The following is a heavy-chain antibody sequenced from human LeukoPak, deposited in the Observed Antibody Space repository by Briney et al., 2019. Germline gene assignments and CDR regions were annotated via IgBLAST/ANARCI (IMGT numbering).Heavy chain of an antibody. CDR1: GFTFSTYA. CDR2: ISGSGAAT. V-gene: IGHV3-23*01. J-gene: IGHJ3*02. Sequence: GGSLRLSCAASGFTFSTYAMSWVRQAPGKGLEWVSPISGSGAATHYADSVKGRITISRDNFKNTLYLQMNSLRAEDTALYYCAKSMYSGSATSTFDIWGQGTMVTVSS. D-gene: IGHD1-26*01. CDR3: AKSMYSGSATSTFDI.